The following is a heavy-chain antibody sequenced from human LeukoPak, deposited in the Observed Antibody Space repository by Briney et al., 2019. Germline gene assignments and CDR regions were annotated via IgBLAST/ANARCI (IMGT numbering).Heavy chain of an antibody. CDR3: ASFEYSSSYYFDY. CDR2: IYYSGST. V-gene: IGHV4-59*01. J-gene: IGHJ4*02. CDR1: GGSISSYY. Sequence: SETLSPTCTVSGGSISSYYWSWIRQPPGKGLEWIGYIYYSGSTNYNPSLKSRVTISVDTSKNQFSLKLSSVTAADTAVYYCASFEYSSSYYFDYWGQGTLVTVSS. D-gene: IGHD6-6*01.